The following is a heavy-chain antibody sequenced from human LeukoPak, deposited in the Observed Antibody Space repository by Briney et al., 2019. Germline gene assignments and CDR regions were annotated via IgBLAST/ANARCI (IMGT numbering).Heavy chain of an antibody. J-gene: IGHJ5*02. CDR1: GYTFTSYA. V-gene: IGHV1-3*01. CDR3: ARAPHRVFKDCSSTSCYWGEVWFDP. Sequence: ASVKVSCKASGYTFTSYAMHWVRQAPGQRLEWMGWINAGNGNTKYSQKFQGRVTITRDTSASTAYMELSSLRSEDTAVYYCARAPHRVFKDCSSTSCYWGEVWFDPWGQGTLVTVSS. D-gene: IGHD2-2*01. CDR2: INAGNGNT.